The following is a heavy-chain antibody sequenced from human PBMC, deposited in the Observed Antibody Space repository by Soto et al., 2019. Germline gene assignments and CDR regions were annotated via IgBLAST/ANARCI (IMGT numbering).Heavy chain of an antibody. Sequence: QVQLVESGGGVVQPGRSLRLSCAASGFSFSTYGMHWVRQAPGKGLEWVAVIWYDGSNKYYADSVKSRFTISRDNSKNTLYLQMNSLRAEDTAVYYCARDRSEQQLVPYFWGQGTLVTVSS. CDR2: IWYDGSNK. J-gene: IGHJ4*02. V-gene: IGHV3-33*01. D-gene: IGHD6-13*01. CDR1: GFSFSTYG. CDR3: ARDRSEQQLVPYF.